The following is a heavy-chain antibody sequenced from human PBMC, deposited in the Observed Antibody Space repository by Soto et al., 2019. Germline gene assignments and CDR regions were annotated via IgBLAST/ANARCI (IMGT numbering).Heavy chain of an antibody. CDR1: VFTFSNAW. V-gene: IGHV3-15*01. CDR2: IKSKTDGGAT. J-gene: IGHJ4*02. D-gene: IGHD6-6*01. Sequence: VGSLRLSCASSVFTFSNAWMSCVRHSPGKGLEWVGRIKSKTDGGATDYAAPVKGRFTISRDDSKNTLYLQMNSLKTEDTAVYYCNTGTYSSSSFGYWGQGTLVTVS. CDR3: NTGTYSSSSFGY.